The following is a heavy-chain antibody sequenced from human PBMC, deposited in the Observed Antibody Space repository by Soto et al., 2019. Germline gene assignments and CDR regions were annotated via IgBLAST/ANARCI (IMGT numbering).Heavy chain of an antibody. J-gene: IGHJ3*02. CDR3: ARIYYDSSPGAFDI. CDR1: GYTYTSYA. Sequence: SVKVTCKDSGYTYTSYARHWVRQAPGQRLEWMGWISAYNGNTNYAQKLQGRVTMTTDTSTSTAYMELRSLRSDDTAVYYCARIYYDSSPGAFDIWGQGTMVTVSS. CDR2: ISAYNGNT. V-gene: IGHV1-18*01. D-gene: IGHD3-22*01.